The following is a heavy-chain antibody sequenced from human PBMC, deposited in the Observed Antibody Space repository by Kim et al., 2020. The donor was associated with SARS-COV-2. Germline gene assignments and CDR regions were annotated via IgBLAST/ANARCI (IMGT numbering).Heavy chain of an antibody. CDR3: ARGDNWNHGPPDS. D-gene: IGHD1-20*01. CDR2: ISNSGSTI. CDR1: GFTFSDHY. J-gene: IGHJ4*02. V-gene: IGHV3-11*01. Sequence: GGSLRLSCAASGFTFSDHYMSWIRQAPGKGLEWVSYISNSGSTIYYADSVKGRFTISRDNAKNSLYLQMNSLRAEDTAVYYCARGDNWNHGPPDSWGQGTLVTVSS.